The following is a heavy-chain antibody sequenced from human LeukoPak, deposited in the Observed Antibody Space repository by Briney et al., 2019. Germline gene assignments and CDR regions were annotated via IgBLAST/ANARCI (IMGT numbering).Heavy chain of an antibody. D-gene: IGHD2-15*01. CDR1: GYSISSGYY. J-gene: IGHJ1*01. CDR3: ARPRYCTDRTCYSAYFQD. CDR2: IYHSGST. V-gene: IGHV4-38-2*02. Sequence: SETLSLTCTVSGYSISSGYYWGWIRQPPGKGLEWIGSIYHSGSTYYNPSLKSRVTISVDATKNQFSLKLNPVTAADTAMYYCARPRYCTDRTCYSAYFQDWGQGTLVTVSS.